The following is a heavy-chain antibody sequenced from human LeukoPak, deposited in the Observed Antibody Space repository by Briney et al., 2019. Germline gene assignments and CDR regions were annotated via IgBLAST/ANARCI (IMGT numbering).Heavy chain of an antibody. J-gene: IGHJ4*02. D-gene: IGHD5-18*01. Sequence: GGSLRLSCAASGFTFSNYGMHWVRQAPGKGLEWVAVIWYDGSNKYYADSVKGRLTISRDNSKDTLYLQMSSLRAEDTAVYYCARSPPDTAMVLDYWGQGTLVTVSS. CDR3: ARSPPDTAMVLDY. CDR2: IWYDGSNK. CDR1: GFTFSNYG. V-gene: IGHV3-33*01.